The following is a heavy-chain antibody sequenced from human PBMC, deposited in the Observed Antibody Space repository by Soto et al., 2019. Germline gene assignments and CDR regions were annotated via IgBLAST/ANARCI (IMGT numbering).Heavy chain of an antibody. CDR1: GDSVSSNSSA. Sequence: SQTLSLPCAISGDSVSSNSSACNFIRQSPSRGLEWLGRTYYRSKWYNDYAVSVKSRITINPDTSKNQFSLQLNSVTPEDTAVYYCARGSSGGSYYYYGMDVWGQGTTVTVSS. CDR2: TYYRSKWYN. J-gene: IGHJ6*02. D-gene: IGHD6-19*01. V-gene: IGHV6-1*01. CDR3: ARGSSGGSYYYYGMDV.